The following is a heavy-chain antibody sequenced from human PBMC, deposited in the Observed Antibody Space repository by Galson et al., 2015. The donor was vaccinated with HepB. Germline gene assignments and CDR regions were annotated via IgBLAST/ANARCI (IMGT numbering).Heavy chain of an antibody. V-gene: IGHV1-18*01. CDR1: GYIFINYD. CDR2: ISPSNGKT. D-gene: IGHD4-23*01. Sequence: SVKVSCKASGYIFINYDISWVRQAPGQGLEWMGWISPSNGKTNYAQKLQDRVTMTTDTSTNTAYMELRSLRSDDTAMYYCPRVVRAGAPYFDYWGQGTLVTVPS. J-gene: IGHJ4*02. CDR3: PRVVRAGAPYFDY.